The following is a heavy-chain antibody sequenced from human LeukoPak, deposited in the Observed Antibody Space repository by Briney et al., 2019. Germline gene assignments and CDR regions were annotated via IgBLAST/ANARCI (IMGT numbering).Heavy chain of an antibody. CDR1: GFTFDDYA. J-gene: IGHJ4*02. Sequence: GGSLRLSCAASGFTFDDYAMHWVRHAPGKGLEWVSGISWNSGSIGYADSVKGRFTISRDNAKNSLYLQMNSLRAEDTALYYCAKDNAGPFDYWGQGTLVTVSS. CDR3: AKDNAGPFDY. CDR2: ISWNSGSI. V-gene: IGHV3-9*01. D-gene: IGHD2-2*01.